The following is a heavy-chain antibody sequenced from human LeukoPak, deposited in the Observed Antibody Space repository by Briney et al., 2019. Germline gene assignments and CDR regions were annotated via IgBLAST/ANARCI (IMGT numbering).Heavy chain of an antibody. D-gene: IGHD5-12*01. V-gene: IGHV3-23*01. CDR1: GFTFSSYA. J-gene: IGHJ4*02. CDR3: AKGYSGYDFSFDY. Sequence: GGSLRLSCAASGFTFSSYAMSWVRQAPGKGLEWISAIIGSGGSTYYADSVKGRFTISRDNSKNTLYLQTNSLRAEDTAVYYCAKGYSGYDFSFDYWGQGTLVTVSS. CDR2: IIGSGGST.